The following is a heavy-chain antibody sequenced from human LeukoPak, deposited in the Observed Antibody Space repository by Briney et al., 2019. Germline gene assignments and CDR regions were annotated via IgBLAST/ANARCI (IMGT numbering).Heavy chain of an antibody. CDR3: ARYMVRGVYYYGMDV. D-gene: IGHD3-10*01. CDR2: IYYSGST. J-gene: IGHJ6*02. Sequence: SQTLSLTCTVSGGSISSGGYYWSWIRQHPGKGLEWIGYIYYSGSTYYNPSLKSRVTISVDTSKNQFSLKLSSVTAAETAVYYCARYMVRGVYYYGMDVWGQGTTVTASS. V-gene: IGHV4-31*03. CDR1: GGSISSGGYY.